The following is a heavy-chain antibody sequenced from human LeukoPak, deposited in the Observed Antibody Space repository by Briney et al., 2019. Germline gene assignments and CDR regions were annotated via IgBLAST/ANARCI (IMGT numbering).Heavy chain of an antibody. CDR3: ARGLDIVATIEY. CDR1: GFTFSSYA. Sequence: RGSLRLSCAASGFTFSSYAMHWVRQAPGKGLEWVAVISYDGSNKYYADSVKGRFTISRDNSKNTLYLQMNSLRAEDTAVYYCARGLDIVATIEYWGQGTLVTVSS. D-gene: IGHD5-12*01. V-gene: IGHV3-30-3*01. CDR2: ISYDGSNK. J-gene: IGHJ4*02.